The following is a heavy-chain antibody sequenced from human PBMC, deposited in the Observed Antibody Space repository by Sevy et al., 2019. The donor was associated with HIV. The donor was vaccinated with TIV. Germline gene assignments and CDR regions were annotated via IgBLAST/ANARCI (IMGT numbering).Heavy chain of an antibody. Sequence: SETLSLTCAVHDGSFSGYYWNWIRQLPGKGLEWIGEINESGITYYNPALKRRVTISLDTSKKQFSMKLNSLTAVDSAVYFCARSPPVVVVPGAPSWFDPWGQGTLVTVSS. J-gene: IGHJ5*02. CDR1: DGSFSGYY. V-gene: IGHV4-34*01. CDR2: INESGIT. CDR3: ARSPPVVVVPGAPSWFDP. D-gene: IGHD2-2*01.